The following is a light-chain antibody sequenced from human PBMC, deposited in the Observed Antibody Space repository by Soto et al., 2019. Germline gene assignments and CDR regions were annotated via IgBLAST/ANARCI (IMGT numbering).Light chain of an antibody. V-gene: IGKV1-5*03. CDR3: QQYNRYWT. CDR2: KAS. Sequence: DIQMTQSPSTLSASVRDRVTITCRASQSISSWLAWYQQKPGKAPMLLIYKASSLESGVPSRFSGSGSGTECTLTISSLQPDDFATYYCQQYNRYWTFGQGTKVEIK. CDR1: QSISSW. J-gene: IGKJ1*01.